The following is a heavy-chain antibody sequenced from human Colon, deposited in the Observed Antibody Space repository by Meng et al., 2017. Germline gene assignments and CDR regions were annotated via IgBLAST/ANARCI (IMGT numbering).Heavy chain of an antibody. V-gene: IGHV3-33*01. J-gene: IGHJ4*02. CDR3: ARGATPENFDY. CDR2: IWFDGSNK. Sequence: QVRLVESGGAGVQPGRSLRLSCVASGFSFSTYGMHWVRQAPGKGLEWVAIIWFDGSNKYYGDSVKGRFTISRDNSKNTLYLQMNSLRVEDTAVYYCARGATPENFDYWGQGTLVTVSS. CDR1: GFSFSTYG.